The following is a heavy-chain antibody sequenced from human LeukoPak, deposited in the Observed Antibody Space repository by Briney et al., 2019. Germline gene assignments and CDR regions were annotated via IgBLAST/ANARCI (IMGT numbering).Heavy chain of an antibody. J-gene: IGHJ4*02. CDR3: VRKFATGD. Sequence: GGSLRLSCAASGFTFSSYSMNWVRQAQGTGLVWVSSVKSDGTATNYADSVKGRFTISRDNAKNTLYLQMNSLRVEDTAVYYCVRKFATGDWGQGTLVTVSS. CDR1: GFTFSSYS. D-gene: IGHD1-14*01. CDR2: VKSDGTAT. V-gene: IGHV3-74*01.